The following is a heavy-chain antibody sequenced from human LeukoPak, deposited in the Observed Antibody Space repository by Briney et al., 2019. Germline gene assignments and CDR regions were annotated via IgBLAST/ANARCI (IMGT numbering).Heavy chain of an antibody. J-gene: IGHJ4*02. Sequence: PGGSLRLSCAASGFTFDDYGMSWVRQAPGKGLEWVSGINWNGDSTSYADSVKGRVTISRDNAKNSLYMQMSSLRAEDTALYYCARRSTYYDSSGYQGYYFDYWGQGTLVTVSS. CDR2: INWNGDST. CDR1: GFTFDDYG. CDR3: ARRSTYYDSSGYQGYYFDY. V-gene: IGHV3-20*04. D-gene: IGHD3-22*01.